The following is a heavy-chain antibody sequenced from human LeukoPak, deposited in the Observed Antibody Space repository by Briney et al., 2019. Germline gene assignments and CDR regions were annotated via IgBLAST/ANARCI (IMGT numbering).Heavy chain of an antibody. J-gene: IGHJ6*03. V-gene: IGHV1-8*02. CDR3: ARGGGAMVRGVIDYYYYMDV. Sequence: ASVKVSCKASGYTFTGYYMHWVRQAPGQGLERMGWMNPNSGNTGYAQKFQGRVTMTRNTSISTAYMELGSLRSEDTAVYYCARGGGAMVRGVIDYYYYMDVWGKGTTVTISS. CDR1: GYTFTGYY. D-gene: IGHD3-10*01. CDR2: MNPNSGNT.